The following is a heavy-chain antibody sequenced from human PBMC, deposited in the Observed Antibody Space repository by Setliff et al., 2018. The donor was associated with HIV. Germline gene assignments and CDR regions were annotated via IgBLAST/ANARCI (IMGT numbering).Heavy chain of an antibody. CDR3: ARDRGRGMAPSGILDYYYMDV. Sequence: PGGSLRLSCAASGFTFSTYAMSWVRQAPGKGLEWVSAISGSGSTTNYADSVKGRFTISRDNSNNTLYLQMNSLRAEDSAMYYCARDRGRGMAPSGILDYYYMDVWGKGTTVTVSS. J-gene: IGHJ6*03. CDR2: ISGSGSTT. CDR1: GFTFSTYA. V-gene: IGHV3-23*01. D-gene: IGHD6-13*01.